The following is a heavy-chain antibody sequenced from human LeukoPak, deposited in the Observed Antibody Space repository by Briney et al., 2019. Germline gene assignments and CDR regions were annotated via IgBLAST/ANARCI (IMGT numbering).Heavy chain of an antibody. CDR3: AKSSDSSGYYSAEYFQH. Sequence: GGSLRLSCAASGFTFSSYGMHWVRQAPGKGLEWVAVISYDGSNKYYADSVKGRFTISRDSSKNTLYLQMNSLRAEDTAMYYSAKSSDSSGYYSAEYFQHWGQGTLVTVSS. V-gene: IGHV3-30*18. CDR1: GFTFSSYG. J-gene: IGHJ1*01. CDR2: ISYDGSNK. D-gene: IGHD3-22*01.